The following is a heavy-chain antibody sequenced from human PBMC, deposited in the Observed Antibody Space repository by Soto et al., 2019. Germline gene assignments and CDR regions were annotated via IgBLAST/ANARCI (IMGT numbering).Heavy chain of an antibody. V-gene: IGHV4-39*01. J-gene: IGHJ6*02. D-gene: IGHD1-26*01. Sequence: QLLLQEAGPRLVEPSATLSLTCAVSSGTVSVKSCYWAWMRQPPGQGLNGIGAIDDSGRTYYSESLKSRDTITVGTAMTQFSLKLNSVTAPDTAVYYCATQCRNTRIVVVRHYATDFWGQGTPVTVSS. CDR3: ATQCRNTRIVVVRHYATDF. CDR2: IDDSGRT. CDR1: SGTVSVKSCY.